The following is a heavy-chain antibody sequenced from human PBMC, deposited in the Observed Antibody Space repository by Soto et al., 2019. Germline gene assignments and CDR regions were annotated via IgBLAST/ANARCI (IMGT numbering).Heavy chain of an antibody. Sequence: PGGSLRLSCAASGFTFSSYAMSWVRQAPGKGLEWVSAISGSGGSAYYADSVKGRFTISRDNSKNTLYLQMNSLRAEDTAVYYCAKDSSGYYRPPYYYYGMDVWGQGTTVTVSS. D-gene: IGHD3-22*01. J-gene: IGHJ6*02. CDR1: GFTFSSYA. CDR2: ISGSGGSA. V-gene: IGHV3-23*01. CDR3: AKDSSGYYRPPYYYYGMDV.